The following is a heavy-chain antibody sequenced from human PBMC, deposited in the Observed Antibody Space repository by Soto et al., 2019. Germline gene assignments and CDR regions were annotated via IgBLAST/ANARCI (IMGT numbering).Heavy chain of an antibody. CDR1: GFTFSSYS. CDR2: ISSSSSYI. J-gene: IGHJ6*02. Sequence: EVQLVESGGGLVKPGGSLRLSCAASGFTFSSYSMNWVRQAPGKGLEWVSSISSSSSYIYYADSVKGRFTISRDNAKNSMYLQMNSMRDEDTAVYYCARDGLYSGSYHLRDYYGMDVWGQGTTVTVSS. V-gene: IGHV3-21*01. CDR3: ARDGLYSGSYHLRDYYGMDV. D-gene: IGHD1-26*01.